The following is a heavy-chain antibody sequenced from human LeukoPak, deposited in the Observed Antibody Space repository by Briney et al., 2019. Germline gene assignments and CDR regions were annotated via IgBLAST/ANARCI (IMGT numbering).Heavy chain of an antibody. Sequence: PGGSLRLSCAASGFTFDDYAMHWVRQAPGKGLEWVSGISWNSGSIGYADSVKGRFTISRDNAKNSLYLQMNSLRAEDTALYYCAKDAMVRGVATRIPKKAYYFDYWGQGTLVTVSS. CDR2: ISWNSGSI. D-gene: IGHD3-10*01. CDR1: GFTFDDYA. CDR3: AKDAMVRGVATRIPKKAYYFDY. V-gene: IGHV3-9*01. J-gene: IGHJ4*02.